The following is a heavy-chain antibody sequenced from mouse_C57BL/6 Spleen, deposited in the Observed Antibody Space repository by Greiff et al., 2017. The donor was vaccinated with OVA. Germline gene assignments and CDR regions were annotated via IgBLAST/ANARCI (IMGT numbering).Heavy chain of an antibody. D-gene: IGHD2-4*01. V-gene: IGHV5-9-1*02. CDR2: ISSGGDYT. J-gene: IGHJ4*01. CDR3: TREDYEYDDLYAMDY. Sequence: EVQVVESGEGLVKPGGSLKLSCAASGFTFSSYAMSWVRQTPEKRLEWVAYISSGGDYTYYADTVKGRFTISRDNARNTLYLQMSSLKSEDTAMYYCTREDYEYDDLYAMDYWGQGTSVTVSS. CDR1: GFTFSSYA.